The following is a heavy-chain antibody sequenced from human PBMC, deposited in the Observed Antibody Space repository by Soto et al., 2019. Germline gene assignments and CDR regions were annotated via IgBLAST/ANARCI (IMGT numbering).Heavy chain of an antibody. D-gene: IGHD2-8*01. CDR1: GFTVSSNY. V-gene: IGHV3-53*02. CDR2: IYSGGST. J-gene: IGHJ5*02. Sequence: EVQVVETGGGLIQPGGSLRLSCAVSGFTVSSNYMSWVRQPPGKGPEWVSDIYSGGSTYYAASVKGRFTISRDNSKNTLYLQMNSLRAEDTAVYYCARERDGHHPNWFELWGQGTLVSVSS. CDR3: ARERDGHHPNWFEL.